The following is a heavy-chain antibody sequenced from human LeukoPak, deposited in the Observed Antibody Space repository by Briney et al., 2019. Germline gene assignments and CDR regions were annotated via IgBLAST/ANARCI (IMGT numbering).Heavy chain of an antibody. Sequence: PETLSLTCAVYGGSFSGYYWSWIRQPPGKGLEWIGEINHSGSTNYNPSLKSRVTISVDTSKNQFSLKLSSVTAADTAVYYCARGGVLRYFDWLLFNWFDPWGQGTLVTVSS. D-gene: IGHD3-9*01. V-gene: IGHV4-34*01. J-gene: IGHJ5*02. CDR1: GGSFSGYY. CDR3: ARGGVLRYFDWLLFNWFDP. CDR2: INHSGST.